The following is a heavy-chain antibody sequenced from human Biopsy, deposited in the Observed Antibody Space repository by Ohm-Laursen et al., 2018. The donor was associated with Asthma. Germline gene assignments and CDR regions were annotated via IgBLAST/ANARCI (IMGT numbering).Heavy chain of an antibody. Sequence: GTLSLTYTVSGDSISSYHWSWIRQPPGKGLEWIGYVFYGGATNYNPSLKSRVTISVDTSKNQFFLRLSSVTAADTAVYYCARGVVYGGDSYAEYFQHWGQGTLVTVSS. CDR2: VFYGGAT. V-gene: IGHV4-59*01. J-gene: IGHJ1*01. CDR1: GDSISSYH. CDR3: ARGVVYGGDSYAEYFQH. D-gene: IGHD4-23*01.